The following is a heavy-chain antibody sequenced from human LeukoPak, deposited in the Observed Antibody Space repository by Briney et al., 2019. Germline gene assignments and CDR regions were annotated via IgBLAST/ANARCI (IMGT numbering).Heavy chain of an antibody. CDR2: ISYDGSNK. CDR3: AKDYEDILTGYYTPDY. D-gene: IGHD3-9*01. Sequence: GGSLRLSCAASGFTFSSYGMHWVRQAPGKGLEWVAVISYDGSNKYYADSVKGRFTISRDNSKNTLYLQMNSLRAEDTAVYYCAKDYEDILTGYYTPDYWGQGTLVTVSS. J-gene: IGHJ4*02. CDR1: GFTFSSYG. V-gene: IGHV3-30*18.